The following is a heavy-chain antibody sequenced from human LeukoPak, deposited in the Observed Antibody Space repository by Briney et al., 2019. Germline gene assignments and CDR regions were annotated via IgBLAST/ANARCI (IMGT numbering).Heavy chain of an antibody. Sequence: ASVTVSCKASGYTFTSYDISWVRQAPGQGLEGMGWINVYTGNANYAQMLQGRVTMTTDTSTSTAYMELRSLRSDDTAVFYCARDGDYGAFDIWGQGTMVTVSS. V-gene: IGHV1-18*01. CDR1: GYTFTSYD. CDR3: ARDGDYGAFDI. J-gene: IGHJ3*02. CDR2: INVYTGNA. D-gene: IGHD4-17*01.